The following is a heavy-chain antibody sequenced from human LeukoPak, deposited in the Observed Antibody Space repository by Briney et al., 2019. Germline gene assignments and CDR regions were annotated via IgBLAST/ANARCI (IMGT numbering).Heavy chain of an antibody. CDR2: IYPGDSDT. CDR3: VRHRPGNGWSHFDY. V-gene: IGHV5-51*01. J-gene: IGHJ4*02. D-gene: IGHD6-19*01. CDR1: GYTFTSYW. Sequence: GESLKISCKGSGYTFTSYWIGWVRQMPGTGLEWMGFIYPGDSDTRYSPSFRGQVTISADKSINTAYLQWSSLKASDTAMYYCVRHRPGNGWSHFDYWGQGTLVTVSS.